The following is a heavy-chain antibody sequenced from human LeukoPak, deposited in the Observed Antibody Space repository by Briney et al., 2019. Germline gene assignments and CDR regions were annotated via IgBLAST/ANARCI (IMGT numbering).Heavy chain of an antibody. CDR2: ISAYNGNT. CDR1: GYTFTSYG. CDR3: ARAASRRRGVVRRYFDY. Sequence: ASVKVSCKASGYTFTSYGISWVRQAPGQGLEWMGWISAYNGNTNYAQKFQGRVTMTRNTSISTAYMELSSLRSEDTAVYYCARAASRRRGVVRRYFDYWGQGTLVTVSS. D-gene: IGHD3-10*01. V-gene: IGHV1-18*01. J-gene: IGHJ4*02.